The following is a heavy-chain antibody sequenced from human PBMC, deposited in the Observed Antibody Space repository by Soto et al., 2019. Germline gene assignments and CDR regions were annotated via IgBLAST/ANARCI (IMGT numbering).Heavy chain of an antibody. J-gene: IGHJ3*02. CDR3: ARARYSSRPFDI. CDR1: GGTFSSYA. V-gene: IGHV1-69*13. Sequence: SVKVSCKASGGTFSSYAISWVRQAPGQGLEWMRGIIPIFSTANYAQKLQGRVTITADESTSTAYMELSSLRSEDTAVYYCARARYSSRPFDIWGQGTMVTVSS. D-gene: IGHD6-13*01. CDR2: IIPIFSTA.